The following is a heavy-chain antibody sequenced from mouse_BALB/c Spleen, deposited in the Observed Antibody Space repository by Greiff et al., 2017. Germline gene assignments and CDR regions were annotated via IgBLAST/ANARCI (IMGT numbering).Heavy chain of an antibody. D-gene: IGHD2-1*01. CDR2: IWGDGST. Sequence: VQLQESGPGLVAPSQSLSITCTVSGFSLTGYGVNWVRQPPGKGLEWLGMIWGDGSTDYNSALKSRLSISKDNSKSQVFLKMNSLQTDDTARYYCARDHYGNYPAWFAYWGQGTLVTVSA. V-gene: IGHV2-6-7*01. CDR3: ARDHYGNYPAWFAY. CDR1: GFSLTGYG. J-gene: IGHJ3*01.